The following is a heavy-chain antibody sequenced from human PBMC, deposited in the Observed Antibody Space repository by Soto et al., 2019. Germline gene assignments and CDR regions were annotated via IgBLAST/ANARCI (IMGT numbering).Heavy chain of an antibody. CDR1: GFTFDDYT. D-gene: IGHD3-22*01. J-gene: IGHJ6*02. CDR3: AKEVYDSSGYYSDYYYGMDV. CDR2: ISWDGGNT. V-gene: IGHV3-43*01. Sequence: GGSLRLSCAASGFTFDDYTMHWVRQAPGKGLEWVSLISWDGGNTYYAKSVKGGFTISRDNSKNSLYLQMNSLRTEDTALYYCAKEVYDSSGYYSDYYYGMDVWGQGTTVTVSS.